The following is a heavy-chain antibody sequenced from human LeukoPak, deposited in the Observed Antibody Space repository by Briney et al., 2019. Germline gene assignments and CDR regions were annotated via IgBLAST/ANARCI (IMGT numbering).Heavy chain of an antibody. CDR2: INHSGST. D-gene: IGHD5-12*01. Sequence: SETLSLACAVYGGSFNGYYWSWIRQPPGKGLEWIGEINHSGSTNYNPSLKSRVTISVDTSKNQFSLKLSSVTAADTAVYYCASTPEPPAPTLRSINNWFDPWGQGTLVTVSS. CDR1: GGSFNGYY. J-gene: IGHJ5*02. CDR3: ASTPEPPAPTLRSINNWFDP. V-gene: IGHV4-34*01.